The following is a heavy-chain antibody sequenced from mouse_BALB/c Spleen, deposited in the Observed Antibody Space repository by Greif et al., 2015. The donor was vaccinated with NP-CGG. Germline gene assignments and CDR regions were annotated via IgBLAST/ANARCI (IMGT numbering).Heavy chain of an antibody. D-gene: IGHD3-3*01. CDR3: AREGLYWYFDV. Sequence: EVQLQQSGPELVKPGASVKISCKASGYSFTGYFMNWVMQSHGKSLEWIGRINPYNGDTFYNQKFKGKATLTVDKSSSTAHMDLRSLASEDSAVYYCAREGLYWYFDVWGAGTTVTVSS. CDR2: INPYNGDT. V-gene: IGHV1-20*02. CDR1: GYSFTGYF. J-gene: IGHJ1*01.